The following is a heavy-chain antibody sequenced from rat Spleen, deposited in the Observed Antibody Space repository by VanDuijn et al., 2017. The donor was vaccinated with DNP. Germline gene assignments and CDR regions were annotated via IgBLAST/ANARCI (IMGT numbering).Heavy chain of an antibody. CDR3: ARQRLNWFSY. CDR1: GFIFNDYA. J-gene: IGHJ3*01. V-gene: IGHV5-17*01. Sequence: EVQLVESGGGLVQPGRSLKLSCVASGFIFNDYALAWVRQAPKKGLEWVATISYDGLRPYYRDSVKGRVTISRDDAKSSLYLQMDSLRSEDTATYYCARQRLNWFSYWGQGTLVTVSS. CDR2: ISYDGLRP.